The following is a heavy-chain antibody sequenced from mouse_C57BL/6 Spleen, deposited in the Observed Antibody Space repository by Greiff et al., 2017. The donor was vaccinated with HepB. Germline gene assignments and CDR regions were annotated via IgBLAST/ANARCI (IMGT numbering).Heavy chain of an antibody. J-gene: IGHJ4*01. D-gene: IGHD2-5*01. CDR2: IHPNSGST. V-gene: IGHV1-64*01. CDR1: VYTFTSYW. Sequence: QVQLQQPGAELVKPGASVKLSCKASVYTFTSYWMHWVKQRPGQGLEWIGMIHPNSGSTNYNEKFKSKATLTVDKSSSTAYMQLSSLTSEDSAVYYCASSYSNYRYYAMDYWGQGTSVTVSS. CDR3: ASSYSNYRYYAMDY.